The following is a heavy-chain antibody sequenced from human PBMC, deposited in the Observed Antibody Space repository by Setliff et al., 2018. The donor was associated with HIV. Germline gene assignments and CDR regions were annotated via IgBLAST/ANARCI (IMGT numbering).Heavy chain of an antibody. CDR1: GGSFSDNY. Sequence: SETLSLTCAVYGGSFSDNYWSWIRQSPGKGLEWIGEINHSGRTKYSPSLRSRVSISVDTSKNQFSLKLSSVTAADTAVYYCATHVLQFLEWLSHFDYWGQGTLVTVSS. CDR2: INHSGRT. V-gene: IGHV4-34*01. J-gene: IGHJ4*02. D-gene: IGHD3-3*01. CDR3: ATHVLQFLEWLSHFDY.